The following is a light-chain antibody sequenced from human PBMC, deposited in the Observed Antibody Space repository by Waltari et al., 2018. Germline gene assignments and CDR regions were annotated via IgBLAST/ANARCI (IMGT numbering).Light chain of an antibody. CDR3: QQAYSTPHT. CDR1: QSVLYSSNNKNY. V-gene: IGKV4-1*01. Sequence: DIVMTQSPDSLAVSLGERATINCKSSQSVLYSSNNKNYLAWYQQKPGQTPKLRIYWASTRESGVPDRFSGSGSGTDFTLTISSLQAEDVAVYYCQQAYSTPHTFGQGTKLEIK. J-gene: IGKJ2*01. CDR2: WAS.